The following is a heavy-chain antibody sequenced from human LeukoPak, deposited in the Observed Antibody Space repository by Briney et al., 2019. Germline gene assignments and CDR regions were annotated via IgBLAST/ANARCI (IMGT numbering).Heavy chain of an antibody. Sequence: EASVKVSCKASGGTFSSYAISWVRQAPGQGLEWMGGIIPIFGTTKYAQKVQGRVTITTDESTSTAYMELSSLRSEDTAVYYCAREGGSGYENLDYWGQGTLVTVSS. V-gene: IGHV1-69*05. CDR2: IIPIFGTT. J-gene: IGHJ4*02. CDR3: AREGGSGYENLDY. D-gene: IGHD5-12*01. CDR1: GGTFSSYA.